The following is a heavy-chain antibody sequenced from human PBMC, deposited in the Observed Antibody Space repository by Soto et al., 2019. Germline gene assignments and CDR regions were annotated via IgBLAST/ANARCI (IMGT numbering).Heavy chain of an antibody. J-gene: IGHJ3*02. CDR1: GDSLGISSSH. V-gene: IGHV4-39*07. D-gene: IGHD5-18*01. CDR3: ARVWGYSYGLASDI. CDR2: IYHSGST. Sequence: SETLSLTCTVSGDSLGISSSHWGWIRQPPGKGLEWIGYIYHSGSTYYNPSLKSRVTISVDRSESQFSLKLSSVTAADTAVYYCARVWGYSYGLASDIWGQGTMVT.